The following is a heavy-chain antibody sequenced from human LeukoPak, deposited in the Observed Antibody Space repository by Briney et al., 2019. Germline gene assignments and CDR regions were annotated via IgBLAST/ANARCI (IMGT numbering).Heavy chain of an antibody. CDR3: ARIHCSSTSCYRALNWFGP. CDR2: ISAYNGNT. D-gene: IGHD2-2*01. V-gene: IGHV1-18*01. J-gene: IGHJ5*02. CDR1: GYTFTSYG. Sequence: ASVKVSCKASGYTFTSYGISWVRQAPGQGLEWMGWISAYNGNTNYAQKLQGRVTMTTDTSTSTAYMELRSLRSDDTAVYYCARIHCSSTSCYRALNWFGPWGQGTLVTVSS.